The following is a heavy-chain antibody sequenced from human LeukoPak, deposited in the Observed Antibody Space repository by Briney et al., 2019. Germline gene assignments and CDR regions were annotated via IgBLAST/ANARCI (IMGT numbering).Heavy chain of an antibody. V-gene: IGHV3-11*01. D-gene: IGHD1-26*01. Sequence: GGSLRLSCAASGFTFSDYYMSWIRQAPGKGLEWVSYISSSGSTIYYADSVKGRFTISRDNSKNTLYLQMNSLRVEDTALYYCAKDEGVKWEVLGLDHWGQGTLVAVSS. CDR2: ISSSGSTI. J-gene: IGHJ5*02. CDR3: AKDEGVKWEVLGLDH. CDR1: GFTFSDYY.